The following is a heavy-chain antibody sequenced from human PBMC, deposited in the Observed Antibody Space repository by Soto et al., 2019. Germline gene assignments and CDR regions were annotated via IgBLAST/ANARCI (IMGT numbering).Heavy chain of an antibody. CDR1: GYTFTSYG. CDR2: ISAYNGNT. CDR3: ARTSGYSSTENCFYA. V-gene: IGHV1-18*01. J-gene: IGHJ5*02. Sequence: QVQLVQSGAEVKKPGASVKVSCKASGYTFTSYGISWVRQSPGHGLAWMGWISAYNGNTNNAQKFQGRVAVTTDTSTSTAYMELMNLRSDDTAGYYFARTSGYSSTENCFYAWGQGTLVTVSS. D-gene: IGHD6-13*01.